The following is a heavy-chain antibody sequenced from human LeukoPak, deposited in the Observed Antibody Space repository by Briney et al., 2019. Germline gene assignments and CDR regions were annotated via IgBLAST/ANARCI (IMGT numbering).Heavy chain of an antibody. CDR1: GYTFTSYG. Sequence: ASVKVSCKASGYTFTSYGISWVRQAPGQGLEWMGGIIPIFGTANYAQKFQGRVTITADESTSTAYMELRSLRSDDTAVYYCARDFRYSGYDLWGQGTLVTVSS. J-gene: IGHJ4*02. CDR2: IIPIFGTA. D-gene: IGHD5-12*01. CDR3: ARDFRYSGYDL. V-gene: IGHV1-69*13.